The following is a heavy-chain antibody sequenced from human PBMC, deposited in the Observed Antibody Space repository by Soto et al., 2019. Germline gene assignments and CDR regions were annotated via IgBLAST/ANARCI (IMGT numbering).Heavy chain of an antibody. CDR2: ISSSGTTI. V-gene: IGHV3-48*03. CDR3: ARDLIAARRYFYNYGLDV. Sequence: ESVGGLVQPGGSLRLSCAASGFTFSSYEMNWVRQAPGKGLEWVSYISSSGTTIYYADSVKGRFTISRDNAKNSLFLQMNSLRAEDTAVYYCARDLIAARRYFYNYGLDVWGQGTTVTVSS. D-gene: IGHD6-6*01. J-gene: IGHJ6*02. CDR1: GFTFSSYE.